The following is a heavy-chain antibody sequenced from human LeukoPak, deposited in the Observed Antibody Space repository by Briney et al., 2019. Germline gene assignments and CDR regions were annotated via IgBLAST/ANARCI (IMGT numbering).Heavy chain of an antibody. CDR1: GYTFTTYG. J-gene: IGHJ4*02. D-gene: IGHD2-2*01. CDR2: GSGYTANT. V-gene: IGHV1-18*01. CDR3: ARGEVSASLYYFDF. Sequence: ASVKVSCKTSGYTFTTYGVSWVRQAPGQGLEWMGWGSGYTANTNYEERFRGRLNMTTDTSTSTVSLELTSLRSDDTAVYYCARGEVSASLYYFDFWGQGTLVTVS.